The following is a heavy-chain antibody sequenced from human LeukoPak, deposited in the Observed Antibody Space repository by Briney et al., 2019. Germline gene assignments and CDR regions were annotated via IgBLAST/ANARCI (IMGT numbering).Heavy chain of an antibody. Sequence: SQTLSLTCTVSDGSISSGGYYWSWIRQHPGKGLEWIGYIYIVGSTYYNPSLKLRVTISVDTSKNQFSLKLSSVTAADTAVYYCAATLESGDVWGQGTTVTVSS. D-gene: IGHD3-3*01. CDR2: IYIVGST. CDR3: AATLESGDV. V-gene: IGHV4-31*03. CDR1: DGSISSGGYY. J-gene: IGHJ6*02.